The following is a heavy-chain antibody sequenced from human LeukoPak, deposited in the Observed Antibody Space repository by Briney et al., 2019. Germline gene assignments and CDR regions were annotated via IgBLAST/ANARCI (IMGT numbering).Heavy chain of an antibody. CDR2: ISDYGGST. Sequence: GGSLRLSCAASGFTFSSYGMSWVRQAPGKGLEWVSAISDYGGSTYYADSVKGRFTISRDNSKNTLYLQMNSLRAEDTAVYYCAKSTVVPAASLPYWGQGTLVTVSS. J-gene: IGHJ4*02. CDR3: AKSTVVPAASLPY. CDR1: GFTFSSYG. D-gene: IGHD2-2*01. V-gene: IGHV3-23*01.